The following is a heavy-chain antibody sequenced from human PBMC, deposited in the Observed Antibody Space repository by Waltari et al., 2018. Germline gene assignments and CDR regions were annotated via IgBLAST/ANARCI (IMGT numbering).Heavy chain of an antibody. J-gene: IGHJ3*01. CDR2: ISYSGPT. CDR1: GGSITSNRHY. D-gene: IGHD5-12*01. CDR3: ATYIGASSGTAAFDV. V-gene: IGHV4-39*01. Sequence: QLHLHESGPGLVKPSETLSLTCSVSGGSITSNRHYWGWIRQTPGKGPEWTGTISYSGPTYNNPSLKGRVIISVDTSKNQYSLKWTSVTAADTAVYYCATYIGASSGTAAFDVWGQGTMVTVSS.